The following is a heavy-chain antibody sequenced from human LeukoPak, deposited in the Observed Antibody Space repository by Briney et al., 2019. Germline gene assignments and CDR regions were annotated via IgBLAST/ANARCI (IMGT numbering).Heavy chain of an antibody. CDR3: ARGGGTALTTATPNRGFDA. J-gene: IGHJ4*02. CDR2: IYSDGRT. V-gene: IGHV3-66*01. D-gene: IGHD1-1*01. CDR1: GFTVRSNY. Sequence: PGGSLRLSCAASGFTVRSNYMSWVRQAPGKGLEWVSVIYSDGRTYYADSVKGTFTISRDSPKNTVYLQMNSLRVEDTAVYYCARGGGTALTTATPNRGFDAWGQGALVTVSS.